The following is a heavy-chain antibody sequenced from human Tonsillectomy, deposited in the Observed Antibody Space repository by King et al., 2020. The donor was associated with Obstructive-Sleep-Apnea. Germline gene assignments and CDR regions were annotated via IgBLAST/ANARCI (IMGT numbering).Heavy chain of an antibody. CDR3: ARGTRGSADY. CDR1: GGSISSSSYY. CDR2: IYYSGST. J-gene: IGHJ4*02. V-gene: IGHV4-39*07. D-gene: IGHD1-26*01. Sequence: LQLQESGPGLVKPSETLSLTCTVSGGSISSSSYYWGWIRQPPGKGLEWIGSIYYSGSTYYNPSLKSRVTISIDTSKNRFSLKLSSVTAADTAVYYFARGTRGSADYWGQGTLVTVSS.